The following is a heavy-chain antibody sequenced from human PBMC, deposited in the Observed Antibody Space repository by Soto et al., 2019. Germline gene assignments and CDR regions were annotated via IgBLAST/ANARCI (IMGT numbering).Heavy chain of an antibody. CDR2: IYYSGST. V-gene: IGHV4-61*08. CDR1: GGSISSGDYY. Sequence: PSETLSLTCTVSGGSISSGDYYWSWIRQPPGKGLEWIGYIYYSGSTNYSPSLMSRVTISVDTSKNQFSLKLSSVTAADTAVYYCARSIQPTPSYYHYGLDVWGQGTTVTVSS. J-gene: IGHJ6*02. CDR3: ARSIQPTPSYYHYGLDV.